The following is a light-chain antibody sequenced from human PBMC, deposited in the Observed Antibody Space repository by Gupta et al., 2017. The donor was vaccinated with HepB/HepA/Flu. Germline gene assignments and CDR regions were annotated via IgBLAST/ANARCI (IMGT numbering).Light chain of an antibody. CDR3: SSYANNNILV. CDR1: SSDVGGYDY. Sequence: QSALTQPASVSGSPGQSNTISCTGTSSDVGGYDYVSWYQQHPGKAPKLMIYNVNYQPSGVSDRFSGSKSGNTASLTISGLQAEDEADYYCSSYANNNILVFGGGTKLTVL. CDR2: NVN. V-gene: IGLV2-14*03. J-gene: IGLJ2*01.